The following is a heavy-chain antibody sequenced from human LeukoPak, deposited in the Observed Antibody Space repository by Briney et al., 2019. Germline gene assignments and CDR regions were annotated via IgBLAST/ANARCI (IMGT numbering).Heavy chain of an antibody. Sequence: GGSLRLSCAASGFTFSSYSMNWVRQAPGKGLEWVSSISSDSSYTDYADSLKGRFTISRDNAKNSLYLQMNSLKVEDTAVYYCAREKADYYDSSGHAFGIWGQGTMVTVSS. D-gene: IGHD3-22*01. CDR1: GFTFSSYS. CDR2: ISSDSSYT. CDR3: AREKADYYDSSGHAFGI. J-gene: IGHJ3*02. V-gene: IGHV3-21*01.